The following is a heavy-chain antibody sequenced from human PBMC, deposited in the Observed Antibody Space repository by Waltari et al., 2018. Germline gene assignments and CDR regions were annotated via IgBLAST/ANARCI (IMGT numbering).Heavy chain of an antibody. CDR1: GGPISSGGHY. V-gene: IGHV4-31*03. CDR3: ARSYGVQPLFDY. D-gene: IGHD2-8*01. CDR2: IYYSGST. J-gene: IGHJ4*02. Sequence: QVQLQESGPGLVKPSQTLSLTCTVSGGPISSGGHYWSWIRQHPGKGLEWIGYIYYSGSTYYNPSLKSRVTISVDTSKNQFSLKLSSVTAADTAVYYCARSYGVQPLFDYWGQGTLVTVSS.